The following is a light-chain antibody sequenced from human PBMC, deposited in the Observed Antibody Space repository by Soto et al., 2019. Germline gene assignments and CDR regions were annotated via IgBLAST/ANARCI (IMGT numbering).Light chain of an antibody. J-gene: IGLJ2*01. CDR1: SSNIGSKY. Sequence: QPVLTQPPSASGTPGQRVTISCSGSSSNIGSKYVYWYQQLPGTAPKLLIYRNNQRPSGVPDRFSGSKSGTSASLAISGLRSEDEADYYCAAWDDSLTVVFGGGTKLTVL. V-gene: IGLV1-47*01. CDR3: AAWDDSLTVV. CDR2: RNN.